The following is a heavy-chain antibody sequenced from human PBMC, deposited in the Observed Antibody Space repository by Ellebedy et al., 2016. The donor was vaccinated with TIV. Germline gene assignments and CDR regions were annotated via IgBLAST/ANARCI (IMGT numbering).Heavy chain of an antibody. V-gene: IGHV3-30*03. J-gene: IGHJ4*02. CDR2: ISYDGSNK. D-gene: IGHD1-26*01. Sequence: PGGSLRLSCAASGFTFSSYGMHWVRQAPGKGLEWVAVISYDGSNKYYADSVKGRFTISRDNSKNTLYLQMNSLRAEDTAVYYCARQPGVGATTLLWGQGTLVTVSS. CDR1: GFTFSSYG. CDR3: ARQPGVGATTLL.